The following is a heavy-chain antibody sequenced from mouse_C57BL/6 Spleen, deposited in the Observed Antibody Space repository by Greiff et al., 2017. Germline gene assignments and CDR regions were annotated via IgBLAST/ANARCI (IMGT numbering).Heavy chain of an antibody. CDR1: GFNIKNTY. Sequence: EVQLQQSVAELVRPGASVKLSCTASGFNIKNTYMHWVKQRPEQGLEWIGRIDPANGTTKYAPTFQGKATITADTSSNTADLQLSSLTSEDTAIYYCARDYDYPYWYFDVWGTGTTVTVSS. V-gene: IGHV14-3*01. CDR2: IDPANGTT. D-gene: IGHD2-4*01. J-gene: IGHJ1*03. CDR3: ARDYDYPYWYFDV.